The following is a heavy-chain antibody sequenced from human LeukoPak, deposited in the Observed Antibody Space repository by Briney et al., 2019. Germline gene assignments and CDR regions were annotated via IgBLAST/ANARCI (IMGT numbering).Heavy chain of an antibody. D-gene: IGHD2-2*01. J-gene: IGHJ5*02. CDR2: FDPEVGET. CDR3: ATNRIVVVPAAMWGGWFDP. V-gene: IGHV1-24*01. CDR1: GYTLTELS. Sequence: GASVKVSCKVSGYTLTELSMHWVRQAPGKGLEWMGGFDPEVGETIYAQKFQGRVTMTEDTSTDTAYMELSSLRSEDTAVYYCATNRIVVVPAAMWGGWFDPWGQGTLVTVSS.